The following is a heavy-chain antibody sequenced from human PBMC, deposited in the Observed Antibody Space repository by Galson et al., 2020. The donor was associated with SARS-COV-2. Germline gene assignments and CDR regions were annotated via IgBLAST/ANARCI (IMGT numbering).Heavy chain of an antibody. CDR2: MNPNSGNT. Sequence: ASVKVSCKASGYTFTSYDINWVRQATGQGLEWMGWMNPNSGNTGYAQKFQGRFTMTRNTSISTGYMELSSLRSEDTAVYYCARRRFYWYLDLWGRGTLVTVSS. CDR3: ARRRFYWYLDL. V-gene: IGHV1-8*01. CDR1: GYTFTSYD. J-gene: IGHJ2*01.